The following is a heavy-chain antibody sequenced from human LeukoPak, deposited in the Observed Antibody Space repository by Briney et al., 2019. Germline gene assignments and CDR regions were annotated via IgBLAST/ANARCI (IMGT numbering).Heavy chain of an antibody. CDR3: ARRLWGTRADYQYYFAY. CDR2: IYPDDSDT. Sequence: GESLKISCKGSGYFFSTSWIGWVRQMPGKGLEWMGIIYPDDSDTRYSPSFQGQVTISADKSMSTTYLQWSSLQASDTAMYYCARRLWGTRADYQYYFAYWAQAPQAPVSS. V-gene: IGHV5-51*01. J-gene: IGHJ4*02. D-gene: IGHD4/OR15-4a*01. CDR1: GYFFSTSW.